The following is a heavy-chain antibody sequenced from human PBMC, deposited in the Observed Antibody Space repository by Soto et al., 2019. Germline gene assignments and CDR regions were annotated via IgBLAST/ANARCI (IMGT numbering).Heavy chain of an antibody. Sequence: PSQTLSLPCAISGDSVSSNSAAWNWIRQSPSRGLEWLGRTYYRSRWFNDYALSLKSRITINPATSSNQFSLQLNSVTPEDTAVYYCARGSAFDIWGRGTMVTVSS. CDR3: ARGSAFDI. CDR2: TYYRSRWFN. J-gene: IGHJ3*02. V-gene: IGHV6-1*01. CDR1: GDSVSSNSAA.